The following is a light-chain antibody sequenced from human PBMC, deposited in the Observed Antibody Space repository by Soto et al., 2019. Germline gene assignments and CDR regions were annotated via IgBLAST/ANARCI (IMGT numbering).Light chain of an antibody. CDR1: QSVGTN. CDR2: KPS. Sequence: EGVMTQSPATVSVSPGERTSLSCRASQSVGTNLGWYQQKPGQAPRLLISKPSTRATGVPARFSGSGSGTKFTLTISSLHSEDMAVYYGRQFANWPLTFGGGPRVDIK. V-gene: IGKV3-15*01. CDR3: RQFANWPLT. J-gene: IGKJ4*01.